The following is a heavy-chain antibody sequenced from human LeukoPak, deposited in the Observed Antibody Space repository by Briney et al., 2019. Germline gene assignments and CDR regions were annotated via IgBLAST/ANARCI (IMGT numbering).Heavy chain of an antibody. CDR2: IRYDGSNK. D-gene: IGHD6-19*01. J-gene: IGHJ4*02. CDR1: GFTFSSYG. CDR3: AKDPGSGWTFDY. V-gene: IGHV3-30*02. Sequence: PGGSLRLSCAVSGFTFSSYGMTWVRQAPGKGLEWVAFIRYDGSNKYYADSVKGRFTISRDNSKNTLYLQMNSLRAEDTAVYYCAKDPGSGWTFDYWGQGTLVTVSS.